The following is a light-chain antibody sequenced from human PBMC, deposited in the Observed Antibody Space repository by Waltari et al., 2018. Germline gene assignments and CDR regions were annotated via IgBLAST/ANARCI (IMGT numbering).Light chain of an antibody. CDR1: SSDIANSAL. CDR2: KVN. CDR3: YSYVGSSTL. J-gene: IGLJ3*02. V-gene: IGLV2-23*02. Sequence: QSPLTQPASVSGPPGQSITISCTGTSSDIANSALVPWYQQYPGKAPHPILYKVNKRPSGVSTRFSGSKSGNTASRTISALQPEDEADYYCYSYVGSSTLFGGGTRLTVL.